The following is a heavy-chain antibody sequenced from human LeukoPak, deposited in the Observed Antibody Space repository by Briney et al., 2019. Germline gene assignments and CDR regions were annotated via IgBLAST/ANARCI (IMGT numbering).Heavy chain of an antibody. J-gene: IGHJ4*02. V-gene: IGHV4-31*03. CDR1: GGSMSSGGYF. D-gene: IGHD3-22*01. CDR2: IYYSGNT. Sequence: PSETLSLTCTVSGGSMSSGGYFWTWIRQHPGKGLEWIGYIYYSGNTYYNPSLKSRVTISVDTSKNHFSLRLSSVTAADTAVYYSARGVSGYYFHVKYWGQGTLVTVSS. CDR3: ARGVSGYYFHVKY.